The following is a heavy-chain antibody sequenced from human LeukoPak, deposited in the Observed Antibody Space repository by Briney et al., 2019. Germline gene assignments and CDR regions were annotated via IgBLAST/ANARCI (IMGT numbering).Heavy chain of an antibody. J-gene: IGHJ4*02. Sequence: ASVKVSCKASGYTFTSYGISWVRQAPGQGLEWMGIINPSGGSTSYAQKFQGRVTMTRDTSTSTVYMELSSLRSEDTAVYYCARDMAALDYWGQGTLVTVSS. CDR1: GYTFTSYG. D-gene: IGHD6-13*01. V-gene: IGHV1-46*01. CDR3: ARDMAALDY. CDR2: INPSGGST.